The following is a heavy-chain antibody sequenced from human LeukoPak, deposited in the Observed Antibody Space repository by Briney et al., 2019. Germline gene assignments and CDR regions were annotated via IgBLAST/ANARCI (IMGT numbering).Heavy chain of an antibody. D-gene: IGHD3-16*01. V-gene: IGHV4-4*07. J-gene: IGHJ6*03. CDR3: ARGLGGASCYMDV. CDR2: VDTSGST. CDR1: GGSISSFY. Sequence: SETLSLTCSVSGGSISSFYWSWVRQPAGKGLEWIGRVDTSGSTHYNPSLRGRVTMSLHTSKKQFSLKLNSVTVADTAVYYCARGLGGASCYMDVWGKGTTVTVSS.